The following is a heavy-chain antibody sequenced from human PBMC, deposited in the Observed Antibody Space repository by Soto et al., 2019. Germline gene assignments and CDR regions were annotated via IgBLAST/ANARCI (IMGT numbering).Heavy chain of an antibody. CDR3: ARGMYSSSIYYYYNMDV. CDR1: GFTVSSNY. J-gene: IGHJ6*02. V-gene: IGHV3-53*01. Sequence: QTGGSLRLSCAASGFTVSSNYMSWVRQAPGKGLEWVSVIYSGGSTYYADSVKGRFTISRDNSKNTLYLQMNSLRAEDTAVYYCARGMYSSSIYYYYNMDVWGQGTTVTVSS. D-gene: IGHD6-6*01. CDR2: IYSGGST.